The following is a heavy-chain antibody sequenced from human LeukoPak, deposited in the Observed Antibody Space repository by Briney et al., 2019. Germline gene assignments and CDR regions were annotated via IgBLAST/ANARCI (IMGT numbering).Heavy chain of an antibody. J-gene: IGHJ6*03. D-gene: IGHD3-16*02. CDR1: RFIFSSYA. V-gene: IGHV3-23*01. CDR3: AKDPTSSHYFYMDV. CDR2: ITGSGGST. Sequence: GSLRLSCAASRFIFSSYAMSWVRQAPGKGLEWVSAITGSGGSTYYADSVKGRFTISRDNSKNTLFLQMNSLTAEDTAVYYCAKDPTSSHYFYMDVWGKGTTVTVSS.